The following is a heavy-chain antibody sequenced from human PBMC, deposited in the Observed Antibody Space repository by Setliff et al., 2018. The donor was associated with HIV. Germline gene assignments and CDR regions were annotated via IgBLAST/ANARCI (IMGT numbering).Heavy chain of an antibody. CDR3: ARRFEQWLAFDY. CDR2: IFYTGST. Sequence: SETLSLTCSVSGGSISSSTYYWGWIRQPPGKGLEWIGDIFYTGSTYYNPSLKSRITMSVDTSKNQFSLKLGSVTAADTAVYFCARRFEQWLAFDYWGQGTLVTVSS. V-gene: IGHV4-39*01. J-gene: IGHJ4*02. D-gene: IGHD6-19*01. CDR1: GGSISSSTYY.